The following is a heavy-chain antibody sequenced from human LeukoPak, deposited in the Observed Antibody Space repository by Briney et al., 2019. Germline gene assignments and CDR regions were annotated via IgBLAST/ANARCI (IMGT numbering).Heavy chain of an antibody. Sequence: PGGSLRLSCAASGFSLTAYAMGWVRQAPGKGLEWVSVISDRGDSTHYAGSVQGRFTISRDSSSNTLYLQMNSLRAEDTAVYYCAKDGVVVPAAISSPYYYYYMDVWGKGTTVTISS. CDR2: ISDRGDST. V-gene: IGHV3-23*01. CDR3: AKDGVVVPAAISSPYYYYYMDV. D-gene: IGHD2-2*02. J-gene: IGHJ6*03. CDR1: GFSLTAYA.